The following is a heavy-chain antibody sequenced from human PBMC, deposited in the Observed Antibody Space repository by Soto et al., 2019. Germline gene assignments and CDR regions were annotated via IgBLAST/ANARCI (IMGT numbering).Heavy chain of an antibody. CDR1: GGSISSFY. CDR3: ARSPTTSSIGTFDI. V-gene: IGHV4-4*07. D-gene: IGHD6-6*01. Sequence: KTSETLSLTCTVSGGSISSFYWNWIRQSAGKRLEWIGRIYLSGTTTYNPSLQSRVTMSVDTSKNQFSLKLSSLTAADTAVYYCARSPTTSSIGTFDIWGQGTMVTVSS. J-gene: IGHJ3*02. CDR2: IYLSGTT.